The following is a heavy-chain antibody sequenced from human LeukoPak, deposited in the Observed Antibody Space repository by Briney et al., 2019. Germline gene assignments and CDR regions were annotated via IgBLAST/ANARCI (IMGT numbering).Heavy chain of an antibody. CDR1: GFTFSSYA. J-gene: IGHJ4*02. Sequence: PGRSLRLSCAASGFTFSSYAMHWVRQAPGKGLEWVAVISYDGSNKYYADSVKGRFTISRDNSKNTLYLQMNSLRAEDTAVYYCAKVHQFVGSSWYSEDYWGQGTLVTVSS. CDR3: AKVHQFVGSSWYSEDY. CDR2: ISYDGSNK. V-gene: IGHV3-30*04. D-gene: IGHD6-13*01.